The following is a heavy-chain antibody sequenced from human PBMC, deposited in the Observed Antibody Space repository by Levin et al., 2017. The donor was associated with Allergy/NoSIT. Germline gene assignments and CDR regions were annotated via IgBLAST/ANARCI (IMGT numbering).Heavy chain of an antibody. D-gene: IGHD1-26*01. CDR3: AKGLSSGSPYRAFDM. V-gene: IGHV3-23*01. Sequence: GESLKISCAASGFAFRSYTMTWVRQAPGRGLEWVSTLRYSGDTTHYADSVKGRFTIPRDGFKDTLFLQMNSLRPEDTAVYYCAKGLSSGSPYRAFDMWGQGTMVTVSS. J-gene: IGHJ3*02. CDR1: GFAFRSYT. CDR2: LRYSGDTT.